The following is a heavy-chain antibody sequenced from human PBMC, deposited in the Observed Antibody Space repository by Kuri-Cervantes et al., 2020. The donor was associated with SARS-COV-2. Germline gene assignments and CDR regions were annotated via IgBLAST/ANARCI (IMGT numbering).Heavy chain of an antibody. CDR2: IKQDGSEK. J-gene: IGHJ4*01. CDR3: ARVGYCSSTSCYLLDY. D-gene: IGHD2-2*01. CDR1: GFTFGSYW. Sequence: ETLSLTCAASGFTFGSYWMSWVRQAPGKGLEWVANIKQDGSEKYYVDSVKGRFTISRDNAKNSLYLQMNSLRAGDTAVYYCARVGYCSSTSCYLLDYWGHGTLVTGSS. V-gene: IGHV3-7*05.